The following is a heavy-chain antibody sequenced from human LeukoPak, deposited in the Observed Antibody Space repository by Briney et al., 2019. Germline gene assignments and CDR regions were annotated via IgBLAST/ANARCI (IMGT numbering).Heavy chain of an antibody. J-gene: IGHJ4*02. V-gene: IGHV3-9*01. CDR2: ISWNGGNI. CDR1: GFTFDDYA. CDR3: AREILAPGKTHDY. Sequence: GGSLRLSCAASGFTFDDYAMHWVRQAPGKGLEWVSGISWNGGNIGYADSVKGRFTISRDSAKNSLYLQMNSLRAEDTAVCFCAREILAPGKTHDYWGQGTLVTVSS.